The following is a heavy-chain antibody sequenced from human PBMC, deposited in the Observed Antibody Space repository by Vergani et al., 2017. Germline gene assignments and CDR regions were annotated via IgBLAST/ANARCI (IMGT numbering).Heavy chain of an antibody. D-gene: IGHD6-19*01. CDR2: INPNSGGT. CDR3: ARNSGWYEDHNWCEP. Sequence: QVQLVQSGAEVKKPGASVKVSCKASGYTFTGYYMHWVRQAPGQGLEWMGWINPNSGGTNYAQKFQGRVTLTTDTSTSTAYIALRSLRSDDTAVYYCARNSGWYEDHNWCEPWGQGTLVTVSS. CDR1: GYTFTGYY. J-gene: IGHJ5*02. V-gene: IGHV1-2*02.